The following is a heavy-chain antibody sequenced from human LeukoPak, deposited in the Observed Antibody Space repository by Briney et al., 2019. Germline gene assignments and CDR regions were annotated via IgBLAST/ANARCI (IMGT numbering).Heavy chain of an antibody. D-gene: IGHD4-17*01. CDR3: ARPVTTDHMFDY. CDR2: INPTGGST. CDR1: GYTFTSYY. Sequence: ASVKVSCKASGYTFTSYYIDWVRQAPGQGLEWMGVINPTGGSTIYAQKFQGRVTMTRDTSTSTVYMELSSLRSEDTAVYYCARPVTTDHMFDYWGQGTLVTVSS. J-gene: IGHJ4*02. V-gene: IGHV1-46*01.